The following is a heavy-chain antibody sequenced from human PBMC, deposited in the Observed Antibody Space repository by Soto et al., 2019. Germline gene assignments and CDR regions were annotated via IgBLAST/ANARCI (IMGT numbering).Heavy chain of an antibody. V-gene: IGHV4-59*01. Sequence: PSETLSLTCTVSGGSISSYYWSWIRQPPGKGLEWIGYIYYSGSTNYNPSLKSRVTISVDTSKNQFSLKLSSVTAADTAVYYCARDSRVVVAAYSLLYMDVWGQGTTVTVSS. CDR2: IYYSGST. D-gene: IGHD2-15*01. J-gene: IGHJ6*02. CDR1: GGSISSYY. CDR3: ARDSRVVVAAYSLLYMDV.